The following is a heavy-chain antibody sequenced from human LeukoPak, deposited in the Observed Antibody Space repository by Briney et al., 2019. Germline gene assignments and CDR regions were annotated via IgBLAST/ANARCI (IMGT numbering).Heavy chain of an antibody. CDR3: VRGGKDGYNLFDY. Sequence: GGSLRLSCAASGFTFSSYSMNWVRQAPGKGLEWVSSISSSSSYIYYADSVKGRLTISRDNAKNSLYLQMSSLRAEDTAVYYCVRGGKDGYNLFDYWGQGTLVTVSS. D-gene: IGHD5-24*01. CDR2: ISSSSSYI. CDR1: GFTFSSYS. V-gene: IGHV3-21*01. J-gene: IGHJ4*02.